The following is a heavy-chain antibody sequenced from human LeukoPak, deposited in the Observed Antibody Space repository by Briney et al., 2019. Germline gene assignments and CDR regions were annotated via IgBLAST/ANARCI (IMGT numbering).Heavy chain of an antibody. V-gene: IGHV1-18*01. CDR3: ARVGRYCGGDCYNWFDP. CDR1: GYTFTSYG. CDR2: ISAYNGNT. Sequence: ASVTVSCKASGYTFTSYGISWVRQAPGQGLEWMGWISAYNGNTNYAQKLQGRVTMTTATSTSTAYMELRSLRSGDTAVYYCARVGRYCGGDCYNWFDPWGQGTLVTVSS. J-gene: IGHJ5*02. D-gene: IGHD2-21*02.